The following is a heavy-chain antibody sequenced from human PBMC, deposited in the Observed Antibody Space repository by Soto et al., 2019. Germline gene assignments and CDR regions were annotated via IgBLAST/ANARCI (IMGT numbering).Heavy chain of an antibody. CDR2: VYSSGTT. V-gene: IGHV4-4*07. CDR3: ARDIGSYAYGEGY. J-gene: IGHJ4*02. D-gene: IGHD3-10*01. Sequence: SETLSLTCSVSGGSINSYWWSWIRQPAGKGLEWIGRVYSSGTTDYNPSLNSRATLSVETSKNQFSLKLSSVTAADTAVYYCARDIGSYAYGEGYWGQGSQVTVSS. CDR1: GGSINSYW.